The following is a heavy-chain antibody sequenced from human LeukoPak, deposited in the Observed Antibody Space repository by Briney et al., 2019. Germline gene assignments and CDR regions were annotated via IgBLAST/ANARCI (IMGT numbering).Heavy chain of an antibody. Sequence: GGSLRLSCAASGFTFSSYAMHWVRQAPGKGLEWVAIISYDGRNKYYADSVKGRFTISRDNSENTLYLQMNSLRAEDTAVYHCARESPTYYFDSWGQGTLVTVSS. CDR1: GFTFSSYA. V-gene: IGHV3-30*04. CDR3: ARESPTYYFDS. CDR2: ISYDGRNK. J-gene: IGHJ4*02.